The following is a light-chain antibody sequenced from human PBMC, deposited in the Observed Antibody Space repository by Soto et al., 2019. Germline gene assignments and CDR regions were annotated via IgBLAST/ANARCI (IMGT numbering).Light chain of an antibody. V-gene: IGKV3-20*01. CDR1: QSITRTY. CDR3: QQYGNSPRT. CDR2: DIS. J-gene: IGKJ1*01. Sequence: EIVVTQYPGTMSLSPGERATLSCRTSQSITRTYLAWYQQKPGQAPRLLMYDISTRATGIPDRFSGSGSGTDFTLTISRLEPEDIAVYFCQQYGNSPRTFGQGTRVEIK.